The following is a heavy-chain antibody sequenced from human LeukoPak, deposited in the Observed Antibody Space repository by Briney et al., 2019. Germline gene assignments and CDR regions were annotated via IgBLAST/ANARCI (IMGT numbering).Heavy chain of an antibody. Sequence: SETLSLTCTVSGGSISSYYWSWIRQPPGKGLEWIGYIYYSGSTNYNPPLKSRVTISVDTSKNQFSLKLSSVTAADTAVYYCARGGYYGSGSYYYWGQGTLVTVSS. D-gene: IGHD3-10*01. V-gene: IGHV4-59*01. CDR2: IYYSGST. J-gene: IGHJ4*02. CDR3: ARGGYYGSGSYYY. CDR1: GGSISSYY.